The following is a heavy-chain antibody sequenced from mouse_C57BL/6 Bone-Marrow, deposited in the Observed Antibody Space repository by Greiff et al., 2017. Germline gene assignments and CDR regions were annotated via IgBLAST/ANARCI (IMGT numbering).Heavy chain of an antibody. D-gene: IGHD1-1*01. CDR2: IYPRSGNT. CDR1: GYTFTSYG. Sequence: VQLQQSGAELARPGASVKLSCKASGYTFTSYGISWVKQRTGQGLEWIGEIYPRSGNTYYNEKFKGKATLTADKSSSTAYMELRSLTSEDSAVYFCARLLRYRGRVWYFDVWGTGTTVTVSS. J-gene: IGHJ1*03. CDR3: ARLLRYRGRVWYFDV. V-gene: IGHV1-81*01.